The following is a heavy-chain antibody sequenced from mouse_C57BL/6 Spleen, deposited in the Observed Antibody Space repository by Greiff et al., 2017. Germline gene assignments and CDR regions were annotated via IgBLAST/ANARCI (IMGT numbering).Heavy chain of an antibody. CDR2: INPSSGYT. Sequence: VQLKESGAELAKPGASVKLSCKASGYTFTSYWMHWVKQRPGQGLEWIGYINPSSGYTKYNEKFKDKATMTADKSSSTAYMQLSSLTYEDSAVCYCAKTGYAMDYWGKGTSVTVSS. CDR3: AKTGYAMDY. J-gene: IGHJ4*01. V-gene: IGHV1-7*01. CDR1: GYTFTSYW.